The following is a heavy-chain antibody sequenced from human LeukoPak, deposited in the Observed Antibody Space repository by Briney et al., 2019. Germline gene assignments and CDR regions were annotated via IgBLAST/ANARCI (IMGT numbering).Heavy chain of an antibody. CDR3: ARQWGRTTVFDY. CDR1: GFTFSSYG. CDR2: IWYDGSNK. D-gene: IGHD4-17*01. Sequence: PGRSPRLSCAASGFTFSSYGMHWVRQAPGKGLEWVAVIWYDGSNKYYADSVKGRFTISRDNSKNTLYLQMNSLRAEDTAVYYCARQWGRTTVFDYWGQGTLVTVSS. J-gene: IGHJ4*02. V-gene: IGHV3-33*01.